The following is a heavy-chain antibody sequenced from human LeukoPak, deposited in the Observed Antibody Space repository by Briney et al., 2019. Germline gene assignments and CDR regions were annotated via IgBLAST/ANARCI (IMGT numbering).Heavy chain of an antibody. Sequence: GTLSLTCAVSGGSISSSNWWSWVRQPPGKGLEWVANIKQDGSEKYYVDSVKGRFTISRDNAKNSLYLQMNSLRAEDTAVYYCARLADTIFSPIDYWGQGTLVTVSS. J-gene: IGHJ4*02. CDR1: GGSISSSNW. D-gene: IGHD3-9*01. CDR2: IKQDGSEK. V-gene: IGHV3-7*01. CDR3: ARLADTIFSPIDY.